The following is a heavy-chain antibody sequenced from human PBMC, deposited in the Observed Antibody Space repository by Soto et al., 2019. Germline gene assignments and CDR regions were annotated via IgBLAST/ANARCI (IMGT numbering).Heavy chain of an antibody. V-gene: IGHV4-30-2*01. CDR1: GGSISRGGYS. J-gene: IGHJ6*02. Sequence: QLPLQEFGSGLVKPSQTLSLTCAVSGGSISRGGYSWSLIRQPPGKGLEWIGYIYYSGSTYYNPSLKSRVTISVDRSKNQFSLKLSSVTAADTAVYYCARFMMPPYYGMDVWGQGTTVTVSS. D-gene: IGHD3-16*01. CDR3: ARFMMPPYYGMDV. CDR2: IYYSGST.